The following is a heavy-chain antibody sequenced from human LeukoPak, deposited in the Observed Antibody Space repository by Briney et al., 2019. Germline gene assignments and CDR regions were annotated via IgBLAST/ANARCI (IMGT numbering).Heavy chain of an antibody. J-gene: IGHJ4*02. D-gene: IGHD4-17*01. CDR2: ISSSSSYI. CDR1: GFTFSSYS. CDR3: ARGQGHGDIDY. Sequence: GGSLRLSCAASGFTFSSYSMNWVRQAPGKGLEWVSSISSSSSYIYYADSVEGRFTISRDNAKNSLYLQMNSLRAEDTAVYYCARGQGHGDIDYWGQGTLVTVSS. V-gene: IGHV3-21*01.